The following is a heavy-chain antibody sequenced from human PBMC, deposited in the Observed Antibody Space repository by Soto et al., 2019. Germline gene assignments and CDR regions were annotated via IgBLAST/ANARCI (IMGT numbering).Heavy chain of an antibody. V-gene: IGHV4-30-4*01. CDR3: ATMGTPATGLYYFDF. CDR2: ISYSGSA. CDR1: GGSISSGNYY. Sequence: QVQLQESGPGLVKPSQTLSLTCTVSGGSISSGNYYWSWIRQPPGKGLEWIGFISYSGSAHYNPSLKSRVNMSVDTSKKQCSLNLSFVTAADTAVYYCATMGTPATGLYYFDFWGQGTLFTVSS. J-gene: IGHJ4*02. D-gene: IGHD2-15*01.